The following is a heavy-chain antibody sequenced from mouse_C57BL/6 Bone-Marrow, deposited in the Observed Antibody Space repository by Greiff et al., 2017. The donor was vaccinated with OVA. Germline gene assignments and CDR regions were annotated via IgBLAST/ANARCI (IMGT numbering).Heavy chain of an antibody. Sequence: EVKLVESGAELVRPGASVKLSCTASGFNIKDDYMHWVKQRPEQGLEWIGWIDPENGDTEYASKFQGKATITADTSSNTAYLQLSSLTSEDTAVYYCTTDGSSSYWGQGTTLTVSS. J-gene: IGHJ2*01. CDR3: TTDGSSSY. D-gene: IGHD1-1*01. CDR1: GFNIKDDY. CDR2: IDPENGDT. V-gene: IGHV14-4*01.